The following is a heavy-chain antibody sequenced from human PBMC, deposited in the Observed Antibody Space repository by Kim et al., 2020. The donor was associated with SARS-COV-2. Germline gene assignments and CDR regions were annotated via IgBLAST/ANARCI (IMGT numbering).Heavy chain of an antibody. J-gene: IGHJ6*03. Sequence: YNPSLKSRATISVATSKNQFSLKLSSVTAADTAVYYCARHGRSYYYMDVWGKGTTVTVSS. V-gene: IGHV4-39*01. CDR3: ARHGRSYYYMDV.